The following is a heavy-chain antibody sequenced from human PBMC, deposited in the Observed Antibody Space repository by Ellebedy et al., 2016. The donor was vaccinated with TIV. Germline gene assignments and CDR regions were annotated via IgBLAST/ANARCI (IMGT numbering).Heavy chain of an antibody. CDR2: SYYRSQWYY. J-gene: IGHJ4*02. D-gene: IGHD1-26*01. CDR3: ARGDKWEFDY. CDR1: GDSVSSNSAA. Sequence: SQTPSLTCGIPGDSVSSNSAAWNWVRPSPSRGLERLGRSYYRSQWYYDYAPSVKSRIPINPDTSKNQFSLQLNSVTPEDTAVYYCARGDKWEFDYWGQGTLVTVSS. V-gene: IGHV6-1*01.